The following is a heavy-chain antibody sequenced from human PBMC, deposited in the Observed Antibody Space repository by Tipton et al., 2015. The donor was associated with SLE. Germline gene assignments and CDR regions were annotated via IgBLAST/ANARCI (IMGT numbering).Heavy chain of an antibody. CDR3: ARAYYFDSSGYPGGFQH. CDR1: GGSISSYD. D-gene: IGHD3-22*01. V-gene: IGHV4-59*01. Sequence: TLSLTCTVSGGSISSYDWSWIRQPPGKGLEWIGYIYYSGSTNYNPSLKSRVTISVDTSKNQFSLKLSSVTAADTAVYYCARAYYFDSSGYPGGFQHWSQCTLVTVSS. J-gene: IGHJ1*01. CDR2: IYYSGST.